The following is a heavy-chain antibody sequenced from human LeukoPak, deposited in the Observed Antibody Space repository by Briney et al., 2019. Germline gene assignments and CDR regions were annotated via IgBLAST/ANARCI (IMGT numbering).Heavy chain of an antibody. V-gene: IGHV3-21*04. D-gene: IGHD3-22*01. CDR2: ISSSSSYI. J-gene: IGHJ3*01. Sequence: GGSLRLSCAASGFTFSSYSMNWVRQAPGKGLEWVSSISSSSSYIYYADSVKGRFTISRDNAKNSLYLQMHGLRPEDTALYYCAKDRAYYDSQDAFDVWGQGTMVTVSS. CDR3: AKDRAYYDSQDAFDV. CDR1: GFTFSSYS.